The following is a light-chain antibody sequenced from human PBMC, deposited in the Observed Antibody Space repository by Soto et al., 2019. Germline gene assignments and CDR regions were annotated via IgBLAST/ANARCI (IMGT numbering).Light chain of an antibody. CDR2: WAS. CDR1: QSVLYSSNNKNY. CDR3: QQDYRPWT. J-gene: IGKJ1*01. Sequence: DIVMTQSPDSLAVSLGERATINCKSSQSVLYSSNNKNYLAWYQQKPGQPPKLLIYWASTRESGVPDRFSGSGSGTDFPLTISSLQAEDVGVYYCQQDYRPWTFGQGTKVEIK. V-gene: IGKV4-1*01.